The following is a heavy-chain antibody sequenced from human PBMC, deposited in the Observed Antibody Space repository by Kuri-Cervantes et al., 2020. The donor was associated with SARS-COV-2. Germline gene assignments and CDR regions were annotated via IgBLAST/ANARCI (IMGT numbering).Heavy chain of an antibody. D-gene: IGHD1/OR15-1a*01. CDR3: ARCPNTQYFDY. Sequence: ASVKVSCKASGYTSTSYYMHRVRQAPGQGPEWMGIINPSGGSTSYAQKFQGRVTKIRDTSTSTVYMELSSVTAADTAVYYCARCPNTQYFDYWGQGTLVTVSS. CDR1: GYTSTSYY. J-gene: IGHJ4*02. V-gene: IGHV1-46*01. CDR2: INPSGGST.